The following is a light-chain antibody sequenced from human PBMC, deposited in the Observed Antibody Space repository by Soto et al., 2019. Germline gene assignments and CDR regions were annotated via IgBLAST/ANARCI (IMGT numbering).Light chain of an antibody. CDR1: QSVTSSY. Sequence: EIVLTQSPGTLSLSPGEGATLSCRASQSVTSSYVAWYHQKPGQAPRLLIYGASSRATGIPDRFSGSGSGTDFTLTISRLEPEDFAVYYCQQYGSSPQTFGQGTKVDI. V-gene: IGKV3-20*01. J-gene: IGKJ1*01. CDR2: GAS. CDR3: QQYGSSPQT.